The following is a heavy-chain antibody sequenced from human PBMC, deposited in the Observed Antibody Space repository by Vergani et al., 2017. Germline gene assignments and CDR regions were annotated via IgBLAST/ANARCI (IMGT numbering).Heavy chain of an antibody. J-gene: IGHJ6*04. CDR1: GGSISSSTYY. V-gene: IGHV4-39*07. D-gene: IGHD6-13*01. Sequence: QLQLQESGPGLVKPSETLSLTCTVSGGSISSSTYYWGWIRQPPGKGLEWIGSIYHSGSTYYNPSLKSRVTISVDRSKNQFSLKLSSVTAADTAVYYCARVAAARPLLLDVWGKGTTVTVSS. CDR3: ARVAAARPLLLDV. CDR2: IYHSGST.